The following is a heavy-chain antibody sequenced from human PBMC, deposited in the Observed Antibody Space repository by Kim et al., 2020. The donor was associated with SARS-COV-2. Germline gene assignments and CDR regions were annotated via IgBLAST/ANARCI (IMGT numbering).Heavy chain of an antibody. J-gene: IGHJ3*02. V-gene: IGHV6-1*01. CDR3: ARGSNSAFDI. D-gene: IGHD4-4*01. Sequence: WDNGNAVSVKGRIRINPDTSQNPFYLQLNSMTPEDTAVYYCARGSNSAFDIWGQGTVVTVSS. CDR2: WDN.